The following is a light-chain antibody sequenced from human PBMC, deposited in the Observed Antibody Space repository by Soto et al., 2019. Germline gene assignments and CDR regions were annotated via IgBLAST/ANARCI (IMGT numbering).Light chain of an antibody. CDR3: EQYGSSPPAT. J-gene: IGKJ5*01. CDR1: QSVSSTY. Sequence: EIVLTQSPGTLSLSPGERATLSCRASQSVSSTYLAWYQQKPVQAPRLLIYGASSRATGIPDRCSGSAYRTDFTLTISRLEPEDFAVYYCEQYGSSPPATFGQGTRVEIK. V-gene: IGKV3-20*01. CDR2: GAS.